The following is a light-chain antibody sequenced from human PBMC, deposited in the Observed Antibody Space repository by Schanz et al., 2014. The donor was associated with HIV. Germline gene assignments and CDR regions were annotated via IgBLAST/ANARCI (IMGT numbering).Light chain of an antibody. CDR3: QTWDTGIRV. CDR2: LNSDGSH. V-gene: IGLV4-69*01. CDR1: SGHSTYA. Sequence: QLVLTQSPSASASLGASVKLTCTLSSGHSTYAIAWHQQQPEKGPRFLMNLNSDGSHNKGDGIPDRFSGTSSGAERYLTIPSLQSEDEADYYCQTWDTGIRVFGGGTKLTVL. J-gene: IGLJ3*02.